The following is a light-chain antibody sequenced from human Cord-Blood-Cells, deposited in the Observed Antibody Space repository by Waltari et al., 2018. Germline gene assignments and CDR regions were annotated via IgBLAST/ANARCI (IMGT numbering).Light chain of an antibody. J-gene: IGLJ2*01. V-gene: IGLV2-14*01. CDR2: HVS. Sequence: QSALTQPASVSGSPGQSITISCTGTSSDVGGYNYVSWSQQPPGKTPKPMIYHVSNRPAGVSNRFSGSKSGNTASLTISGLQAEDEADYYCSSYTSSSTLVFGGGTKLTVL. CDR1: SSDVGGYNY. CDR3: SSYTSSSTLV.